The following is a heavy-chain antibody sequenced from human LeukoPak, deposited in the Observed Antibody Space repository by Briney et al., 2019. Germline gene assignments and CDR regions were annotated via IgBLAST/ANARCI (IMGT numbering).Heavy chain of an antibody. J-gene: IGHJ6*03. CDR2: VYYTGIT. CDR3: ARQVRSPVVMFMDV. D-gene: IGHD3-22*01. CDR1: GGSLSSSTYN. V-gene: IGHV4-39*01. Sequence: PSETLSLTCTVAGGSLSSSTYNWGWIRPPPGKGLECIGSVYYTGITYYNPSVESRVTLSVDTSKNHFSLELNSVTAADTGVYFCARQVRSPVVMFMDVWGKGTTVIVSS.